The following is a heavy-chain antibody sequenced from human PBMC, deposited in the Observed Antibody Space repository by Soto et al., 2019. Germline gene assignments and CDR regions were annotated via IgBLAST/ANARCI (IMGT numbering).Heavy chain of an antibody. V-gene: IGHV2-5*02. CDR1: GFSLSTSGEV. CDR2: IYWDGDS. CDR3: AYNRYIYGTEVFDF. D-gene: IGHD4-17*01. J-gene: IGHJ4*02. Sequence: QITLKESGPTLVKPTQSLTLTCTFSGFSLSTSGEVVGWIRQPPGKALECLALIYWDGDSRYSRSLKNRLTISKDSSENQVVLTMTNMDPVYSATYYCAYNRYIYGTEVFDFWGQGTLVTVSS.